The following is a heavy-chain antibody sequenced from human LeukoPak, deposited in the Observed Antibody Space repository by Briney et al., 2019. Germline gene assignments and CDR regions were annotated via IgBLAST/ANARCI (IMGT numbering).Heavy chain of an antibody. CDR2: INPDGTVT. D-gene: IGHD6-19*01. CDR1: GFTLNTSQ. CDR3: VRDSPSGFFDL. V-gene: IGHV3-74*01. J-gene: IGHJ2*01. Sequence: GSPRPSCAHSGFTLNTSQMPLVRPPPSKGLFWVSPINPDGTVTTYADSVKGRFTISRDNAKNTLYLQMNSLRAEDTAVYYCVRDSPSGFFDLWGRGTLVTVSS.